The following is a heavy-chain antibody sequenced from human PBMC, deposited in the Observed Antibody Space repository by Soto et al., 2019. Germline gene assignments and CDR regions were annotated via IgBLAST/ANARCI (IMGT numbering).Heavy chain of an antibody. CDR3: ARVVVVAATFRWFDP. CDR2: ISAYNGNT. Sequence: ASVKVSCKASGYTFTSYGISWVRQAPGQGLEWMGWISAYNGNTNYAQKLQGRVTMTTDTSTSTAYMELRSLRSDDTAVYYCARVVVVAATFRWFDPWGQGTLVTVSS. V-gene: IGHV1-18*01. CDR1: GYTFTSYG. D-gene: IGHD2-15*01. J-gene: IGHJ5*02.